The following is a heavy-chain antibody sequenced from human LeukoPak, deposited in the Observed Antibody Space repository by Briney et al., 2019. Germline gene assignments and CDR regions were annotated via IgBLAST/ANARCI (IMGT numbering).Heavy chain of an antibody. CDR1: GGSISSGAYY. D-gene: IGHD5-18*01. J-gene: IGHJ5*02. V-gene: IGHV4-31*03. CDR3: ARGTAMVGYNWFDP. CDR2: MYYSGST. Sequence: PSQTLSLTCTVSGGSISSGAYYWSWIRQHPGKGLEWIGYMYYSGSTYYNPSLKSRVTISVDTSKNQFSLKLSSVTAADTAVYYCARGTAMVGYNWFDPWGQGTLVTVSS.